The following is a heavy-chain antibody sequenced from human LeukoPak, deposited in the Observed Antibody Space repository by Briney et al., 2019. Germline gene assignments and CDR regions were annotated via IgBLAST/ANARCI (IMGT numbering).Heavy chain of an antibody. CDR2: IYHSGST. Sequence: PSETLSLTCTVSGGSISSSSYYWGWIRQPPGKGLEWIGYIYHSGSTYYNPSLKSRVTISVDRSKNQFSLKLSSVTAADTAVYYCARQIAAAGEVPFDYWGQGTLVTVSS. J-gene: IGHJ4*02. CDR1: GGSISSSSYY. D-gene: IGHD6-13*01. V-gene: IGHV4-39*07. CDR3: ARQIAAAGEVPFDY.